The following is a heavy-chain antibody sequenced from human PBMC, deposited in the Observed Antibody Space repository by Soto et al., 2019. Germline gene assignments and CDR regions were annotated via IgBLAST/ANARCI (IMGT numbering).Heavy chain of an antibody. V-gene: IGHV4-31*03. D-gene: IGHD4-17*01. J-gene: IGHJ4*02. CDR3: AILTTVPYALDY. Sequence: PSETLSLTCTVSGGSISSGGYYWSWIRQHPGRGLEWIGYIYYSGSTYYNPSLKSRVTISVDTSKNQFSLKLSSVTAADTAVYYCAILTTVPYALDYWGQGTLVTVSS. CDR1: GGSISSGGYY. CDR2: IYYSGST.